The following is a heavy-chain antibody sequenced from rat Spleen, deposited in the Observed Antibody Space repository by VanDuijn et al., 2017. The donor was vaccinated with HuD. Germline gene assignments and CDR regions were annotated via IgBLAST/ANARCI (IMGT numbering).Heavy chain of an antibody. CDR1: GFSPTSNN. J-gene: IGHJ2*01. CDR2: IWNTGGT. CDR3: ARDWSYNSGFDY. V-gene: IGHV2-41*01. D-gene: IGHD4-3*01. Sequence: QVQLKESGPGLVQPSQTLSLTCTVAGFSPTSNNVHWVRQPPGKGLEWMGVIWNTGGTRYNSVLKSRLSISRDTSKSQVFLKMNSLQTEDTATYYCARDWSYNSGFDYWGQGDMVTVSS.